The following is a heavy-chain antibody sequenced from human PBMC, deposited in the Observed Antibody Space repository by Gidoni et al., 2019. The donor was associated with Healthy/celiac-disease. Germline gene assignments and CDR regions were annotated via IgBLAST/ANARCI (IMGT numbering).Heavy chain of an antibody. Sequence: EVQLVESGGGLVQPGGSLRLSCAASGFTVSRYDMHWVRQATGKGLEWVAAIGTAGDTYDPGSVKGRFTISRENAKNSLYLQRNSLRAGDTAVYYCARGGSGGSRKAYYYYGMDVWGQGTTVTVSS. J-gene: IGHJ6*02. V-gene: IGHV3-13*01. CDR1: GFTVSRYD. CDR2: IGTAGDT. CDR3: ARGGSGGSRKAYYYYGMDV. D-gene: IGHD6-13*01.